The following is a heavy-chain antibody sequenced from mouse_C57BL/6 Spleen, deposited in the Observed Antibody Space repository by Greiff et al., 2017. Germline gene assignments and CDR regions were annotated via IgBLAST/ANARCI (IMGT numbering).Heavy chain of an antibody. Sequence: VQLQQSGAELVRPGASVTLSCKASGYTFTDYEMHWVKQTPVHGLEWIGAIDPETGGTAYNQKFKGKAILTADKSSSTAYMELRSRTSEDSAVYYCTRSGYGSHYYAIDYWGQGTSVTVSS. J-gene: IGHJ4*01. D-gene: IGHD1-1*01. CDR1: GYTFTDYE. CDR3: TRSGYGSHYYAIDY. V-gene: IGHV1-15*01. CDR2: IDPETGGT.